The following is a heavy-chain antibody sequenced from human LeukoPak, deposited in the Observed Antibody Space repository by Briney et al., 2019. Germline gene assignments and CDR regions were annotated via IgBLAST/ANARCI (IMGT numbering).Heavy chain of an antibody. J-gene: IGHJ4*02. CDR3: AKDPTVTTRGGYFDY. CDR1: GFTFSDYY. D-gene: IGHD4-17*01. CDR2: ISGSGGST. Sequence: GGSLRLSCAASGFTFSDYYMSWIRQAPGKGLEWVSAISGSGGSTYYADSVKGRFTISRDDSKNTLYLQMNSLRAEDTAVYYCAKDPTVTTRGGYFDYWGQGTLVTVSS. V-gene: IGHV3-23*01.